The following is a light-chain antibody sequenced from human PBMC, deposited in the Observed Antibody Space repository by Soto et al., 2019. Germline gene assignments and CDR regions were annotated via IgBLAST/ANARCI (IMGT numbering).Light chain of an antibody. CDR3: QQYNSYPWT. J-gene: IGKJ1*01. V-gene: IGKV1-5*03. CDR1: QGFSSW. CDR2: KAS. Sequence: QMTKSLSTLSASVGDRLTITCGASQGFSSWLAWYQQKPGKAPKLLIYKASSLESGVPSRFSGSGSGTEFTLTISSLQPDDFATYYCQQYNSYPWTFGQGTKVEIK.